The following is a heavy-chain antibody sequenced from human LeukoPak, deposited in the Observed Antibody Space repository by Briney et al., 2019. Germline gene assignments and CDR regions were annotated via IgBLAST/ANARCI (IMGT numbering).Heavy chain of an antibody. CDR1: GGSISSYY. CDR3: ARVLSLYSYGGPRMDV. J-gene: IGHJ6*01. CDR2: IYYSGST. Sequence: KPSETLSLTCTVSGGSISSYYWSWIRQPPGKGLEGIGYIYYSGSTNYNPSLKSPVTISVDTSKNQFSLKLSSVTAADTAVYYCARVLSLYSYGGPRMDVWGKGTTVTISP. D-gene: IGHD5-18*01. V-gene: IGHV4-59*01.